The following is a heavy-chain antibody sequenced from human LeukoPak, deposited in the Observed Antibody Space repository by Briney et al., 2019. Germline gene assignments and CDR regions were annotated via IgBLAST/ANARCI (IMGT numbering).Heavy chain of an antibody. CDR2: ISSDGSKN. Sequence: GGSLRLSCAASGFTFSSYSMNWVRQTPGKGLEWVALISSDGSKNIYADPVKGRFTVSRDNSKNTLYLQMNSLRAEDTAVYYCVKGLVQTTMSYSVDYWGQGALVTVSS. CDR3: VKGLVQTTMSYSVDY. V-gene: IGHV3-30*18. D-gene: IGHD1-1*01. J-gene: IGHJ4*02. CDR1: GFTFSSYS.